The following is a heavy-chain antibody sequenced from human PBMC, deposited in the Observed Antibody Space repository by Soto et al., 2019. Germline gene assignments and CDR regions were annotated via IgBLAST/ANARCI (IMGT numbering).Heavy chain of an antibody. Sequence: GASVKVSCNTSGYTFTSYGISWVRQAPGQGLEWMGWISAYNGNTNYAQKLQGRVTMTTDTSTSTAYMELRSLRSDDTAVYYCAREHAYYDILTGPDAFDIWGQGTMVTV. CDR1: GYTFTSYG. J-gene: IGHJ3*02. CDR3: AREHAYYDILTGPDAFDI. V-gene: IGHV1-18*01. D-gene: IGHD3-9*01. CDR2: ISAYNGNT.